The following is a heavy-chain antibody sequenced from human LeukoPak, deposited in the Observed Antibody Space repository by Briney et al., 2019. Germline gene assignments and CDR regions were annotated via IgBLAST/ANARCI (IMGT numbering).Heavy chain of an antibody. CDR2: INPNSGGT. D-gene: IGHD1-26*01. V-gene: IGHV1-2*06. J-gene: IGHJ4*02. Sequence: ASVKVSCKASGYTFIDYSLHWVRQAPGQGLEWMGRINPNSGGTNYAQKFQGRVTMTRDTSISTVYMELSRLRPDDTAVYYCARRVGVTGEFDYWGQGTLVTVSS. CDR1: GYTFIDYS. CDR3: ARRVGVTGEFDY.